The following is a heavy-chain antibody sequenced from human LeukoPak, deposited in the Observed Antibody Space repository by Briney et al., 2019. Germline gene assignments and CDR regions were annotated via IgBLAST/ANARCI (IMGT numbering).Heavy chain of an antibody. CDR1: GFTFSSYS. CDR3: ARDMITMVRGVPDY. CDR2: ISSSSYI. V-gene: IGHV3-21*01. D-gene: IGHD3-10*01. J-gene: IGHJ4*02. Sequence: TGGSLRLFCAASGFTFSSYSMNWVRQAPGKGLEWVSSISSSSYIYYADSVKGRFTISRDNAKNSLYLQMNSLRAEDTAVYYCARDMITMVRGVPDYWGQGTLVTVSS.